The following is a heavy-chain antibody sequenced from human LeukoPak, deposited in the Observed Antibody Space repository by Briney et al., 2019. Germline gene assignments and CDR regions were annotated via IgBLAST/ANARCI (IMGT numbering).Heavy chain of an antibody. CDR1: GGSFSGYY. D-gene: IGHD6-25*01. CDR2: INHSGST. V-gene: IGHV4-34*01. J-gene: IGHJ4*02. Sequence: SETLSLTCAAYGGSFSGYYWSWIRQPPGKGLEWIGEINHSGSTNYNPSLKSRVTISVDTSKNQFSLKLSSVTAADTAVYYCASGYSSGTGYWGQGTLVTVSS. CDR3: ASGYSSGTGY.